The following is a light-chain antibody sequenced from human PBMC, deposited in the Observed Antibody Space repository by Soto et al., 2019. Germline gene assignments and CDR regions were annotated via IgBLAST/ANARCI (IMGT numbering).Light chain of an antibody. CDR1: QTISSW. V-gene: IGKV1-5*03. CDR2: KAS. CDR3: QHYNSYSEA. J-gene: IGKJ1*01. Sequence: DIQMTQSPSTLSGSVGDRVTITCRASQTISSWWAWYQQKPGKAPKLLISKASTLKSGVPSRFSGSGSGTEFTLTISSLQPDDFATYYCQHYNSYSEAFGQGTKVELK.